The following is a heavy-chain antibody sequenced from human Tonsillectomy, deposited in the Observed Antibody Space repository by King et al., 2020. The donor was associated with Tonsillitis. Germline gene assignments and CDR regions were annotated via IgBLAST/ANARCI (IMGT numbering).Heavy chain of an antibody. CDR2: IYPSDSDT. CDR3: ARNRGYDSDYNYGMDV. CDR1: GYSFTSYW. J-gene: IGHJ6*02. V-gene: IGHV5-51*01. Sequence: EQLVQSGAEVKKPGESLKISCKGSGYSFTSYWIAWVRQMPGKGLEWMGIIYPSDSDTRYTPSFQGQVTISADKSINTAYLQWSSLKASDTAMYYCARNRGYDSDYNYGMDVWGQGTTVTVSS. D-gene: IGHD5-12*01.